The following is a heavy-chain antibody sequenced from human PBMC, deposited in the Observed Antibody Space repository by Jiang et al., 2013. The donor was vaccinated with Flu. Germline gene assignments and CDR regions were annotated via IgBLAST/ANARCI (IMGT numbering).Heavy chain of an antibody. Sequence: LEWLGRTYYRSKWYNEYSVSVKSRITINPDTSKNQFSLQLNSVTPEDTAVYYCARGYSSSFDYWGQGTLVTVSS. V-gene: IGHV6-1*01. CDR2: TYYRSKWYN. J-gene: IGHJ4*02. CDR3: ARGYSSSFDY. D-gene: IGHD5-18*01.